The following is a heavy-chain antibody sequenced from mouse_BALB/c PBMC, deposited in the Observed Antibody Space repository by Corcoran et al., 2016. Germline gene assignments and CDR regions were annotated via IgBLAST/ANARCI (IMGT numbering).Heavy chain of an antibody. V-gene: IGHV9-1*02. D-gene: IGHD2-3*01. J-gene: IGHJ4*01. CDR1: GYTFTNYG. CDR3: ARGDGYLMDD. CDR2: INTYTGEP. Sequence: QIQLVQSGPELKKPGETVKISCKASGYTFTNYGMNWVKQAPGKGLKWMGWINTYTGEPTYDDDFKGRFAFSLENSVSTAYLQINTLKNEDMATYFSARGDGYLMDDWGQGTSVTVSS.